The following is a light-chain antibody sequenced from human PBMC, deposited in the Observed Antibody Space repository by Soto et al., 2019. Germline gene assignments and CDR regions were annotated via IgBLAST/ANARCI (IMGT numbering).Light chain of an antibody. J-gene: IGKJ4*01. Sequence: DIVMTQSPLSLPVTPGEPASISCRSSQSLLHSNGYNYLDWYLQKPGQSPQLLIYSGSNRASGVPDRFSGSGSGTAFTLKISRVEAEDVGVYYCMQALQSRTFGGGTKVEIK. V-gene: IGKV2-28*01. CDR2: SGS. CDR1: QSLLHSNGYNY. CDR3: MQALQSRT.